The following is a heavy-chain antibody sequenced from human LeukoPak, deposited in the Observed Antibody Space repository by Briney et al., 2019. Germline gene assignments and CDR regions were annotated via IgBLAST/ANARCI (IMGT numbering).Heavy chain of an antibody. V-gene: IGHV3-30-3*01. CDR2: ITYDGSNK. CDR1: GFTFSSNA. J-gene: IGHJ4*02. D-gene: IGHD3-10*01. Sequence: GRSLRLSCAASGFTFSSNAMHWVRQAPGKGLEWVAVITYDGSNKYYADSVKGRFTISRDNSENTLYLQMNSLKTEDTAVYYCVCYYLGYWGQGTLVTVSS. CDR3: VCYYLGY.